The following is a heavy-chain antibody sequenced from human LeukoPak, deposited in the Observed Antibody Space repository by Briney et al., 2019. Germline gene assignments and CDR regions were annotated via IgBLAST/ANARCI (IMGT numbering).Heavy chain of an antibody. Sequence: GASVKVSCEASGYTFTGFYMVWVRQAPGQGLEWMGWINPNSGGTDYAQKFQGRVTMTRDTSTSTAYMELSRLRSDDTAVYHCARGHGSYYYYMDVWGKGTTVTVSS. D-gene: IGHD3-10*01. CDR2: INPNSGGT. V-gene: IGHV1-2*02. CDR1: GYTFTGFY. CDR3: ARGHGSYYYYMDV. J-gene: IGHJ6*03.